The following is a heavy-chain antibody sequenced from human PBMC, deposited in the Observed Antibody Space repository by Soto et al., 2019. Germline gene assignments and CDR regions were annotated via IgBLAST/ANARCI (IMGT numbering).Heavy chain of an antibody. Sequence: GGSLRLSCAASGFTFSSYAMHWVRQAPGKGLEWVAVISYDGSNKYYADSVKGRFTISRDNSKNTLYLQMNSLRAEDTAVYYCARRELLARYFDYWGQGTLVTVSS. J-gene: IGHJ4*02. CDR2: ISYDGSNK. CDR1: GFTFSSYA. V-gene: IGHV3-30-3*01. D-gene: IGHD1-26*01. CDR3: ARRELLARYFDY.